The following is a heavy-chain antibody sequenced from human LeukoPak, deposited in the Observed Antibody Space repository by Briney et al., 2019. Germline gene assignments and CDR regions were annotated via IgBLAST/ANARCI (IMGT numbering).Heavy chain of an antibody. D-gene: IGHD3-10*01. CDR3: ARARISGRYYYYGMDV. CDR2: INPILGIA. CDR1: GGTFSSYA. Sequence: ASVKVSCKASGGTFSSYAISWVRQAPGQGLEWMGRINPILGIANYAQKFQGRVTITADKSTSTAYMELSSLRSEDTAVYYCARARISGRYYYYGMDVWGLGTTVTVSS. J-gene: IGHJ6*02. V-gene: IGHV1-69*04.